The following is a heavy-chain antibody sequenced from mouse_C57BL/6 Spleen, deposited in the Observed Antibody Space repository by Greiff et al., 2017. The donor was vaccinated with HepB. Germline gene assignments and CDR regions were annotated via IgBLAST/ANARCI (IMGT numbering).Heavy chain of an antibody. CDR3: ARDHYYGSSYLYYYAMDY. Sequence: EVKLVESGGGLVKPGGSLKLSCAASGFTFSDYGMHWVRQAPEKGLEWVAYISSGSSTIYYADTVKGRFTISRDNAKKTLFLQMTSLRSEDTSMYYCARDHYYGSSYLYYYAMDYWGQGTSVTVSS. V-gene: IGHV5-17*01. J-gene: IGHJ4*01. CDR1: GFTFSDYG. CDR2: ISSGSSTI. D-gene: IGHD1-1*01.